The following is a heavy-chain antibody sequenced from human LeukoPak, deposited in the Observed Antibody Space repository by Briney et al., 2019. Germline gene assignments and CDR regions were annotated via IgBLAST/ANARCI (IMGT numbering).Heavy chain of an antibody. Sequence: SETLSLTCTVSGGSISSYYWSWIRQPPGKGLEWIGYIYYSGSTKYNPSLKSRVTMSLDTSKKQFSLRLTSVTAADTAVYYCARGFDSKSTYFDYWGLGTLVTVSS. CDR2: IYYSGST. CDR3: ARGFDSKSTYFDY. V-gene: IGHV4-59*01. J-gene: IGHJ4*02. CDR1: GGSISSYY. D-gene: IGHD5-12*01.